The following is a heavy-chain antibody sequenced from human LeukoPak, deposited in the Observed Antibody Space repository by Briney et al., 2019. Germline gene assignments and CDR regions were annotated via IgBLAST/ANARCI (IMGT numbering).Heavy chain of an antibody. CDR3: AGDDKDAFDI. CDR2: VFYTGST. CDR1: GESLSKYY. Sequence: SETLSLTCAVYGESLSKYYWTWIRQSPGKGLEWIGYVFYTGSTNYNPSLKGRVTISIDMSKNQFSLNLSSVTAADTAVYYCAGDDKDAFDIWGQGTMVTVSS. D-gene: IGHD3-22*01. J-gene: IGHJ3*02. V-gene: IGHV4-59*01.